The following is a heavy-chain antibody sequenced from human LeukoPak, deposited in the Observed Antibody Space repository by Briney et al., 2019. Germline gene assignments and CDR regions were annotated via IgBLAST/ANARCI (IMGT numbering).Heavy chain of an antibody. CDR2: IYPGDSET. CDR1: GFSFSSYW. Sequence: GESLKISCKASGFSFSSYWIGWVRQMPGKGLEWMGIIYPGDSETRDSPSFQGQVTVSADKSITTAYLQWSSLKASDTAMYYCARQLDHGDYDYWGQGTQVTVSS. CDR3: ARQLDHGDYDY. J-gene: IGHJ4*01. V-gene: IGHV5-51*01. D-gene: IGHD4-17*01.